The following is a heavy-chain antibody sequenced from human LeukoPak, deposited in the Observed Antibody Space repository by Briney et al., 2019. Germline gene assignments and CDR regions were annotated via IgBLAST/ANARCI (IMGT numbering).Heavy chain of an antibody. D-gene: IGHD2-21*01. Sequence: GGSLRLSCAASGFTFSSYSMNWVRQAPGKGLEWVSSISSSSSYIYYADSVKGRFTISRDNAKNSLYLQMNSPRAEDTAVYYCARAIVGFDAFDIWGQGTMVTVSS. CDR1: GFTFSSYS. V-gene: IGHV3-21*01. J-gene: IGHJ3*02. CDR3: ARAIVGFDAFDI. CDR2: ISSSSSYI.